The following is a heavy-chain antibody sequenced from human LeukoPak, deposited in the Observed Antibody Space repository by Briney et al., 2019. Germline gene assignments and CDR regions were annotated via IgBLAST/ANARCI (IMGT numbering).Heavy chain of an antibody. CDR1: GGSISSYS. CDR2: IYTSGST. V-gene: IGHV4-4*09. CDR3: ARRQTYFDY. J-gene: IGHJ4*02. Sequence: SETLSLTCTVSGGSISSYSWSWIRQPPGKGLEWIGYIYTSGSTNYNPSLKSRVTISVDTSKNQFSLKLSSVTAADTAVYYCARRQTYFDYWGQGTLVAVSS.